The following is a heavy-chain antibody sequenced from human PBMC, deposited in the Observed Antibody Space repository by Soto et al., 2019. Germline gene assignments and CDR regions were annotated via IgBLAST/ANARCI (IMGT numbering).Heavy chain of an antibody. V-gene: IGHV4-59*01. D-gene: IGHD5-12*01. CDR3: ARAGGGDLIVATLFDY. CDR2: IYYSGST. J-gene: IGHJ4*02. CDR1: GGSISSYY. Sequence: SETLSLTCTVSGGSISSYYWSWIRQPPGKGLEWIGYIYYSGSTNYNPSLKSRVTISVDTSKNQFSLKLSSVTAADTAVYYCARAGGGDLIVATLFDYWGQGTLVTVSS.